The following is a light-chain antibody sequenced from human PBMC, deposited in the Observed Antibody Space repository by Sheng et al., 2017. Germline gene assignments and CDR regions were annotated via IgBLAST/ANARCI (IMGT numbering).Light chain of an antibody. V-gene: IGKV3-15*01. CDR2: GAS. Sequence: EIVMTQSPATLSLSPGERATLSCRASQSVSSNVAWYQQKPGLAPRLLIYGASSRATGFPARLSGSGSGTEFTLTISSLQSEDFAVYYCQQYDKWPLTFCGGTKVEIK. J-gene: IGKJ4*01. CDR3: QQYDKWPLT. CDR1: QSVSSN.